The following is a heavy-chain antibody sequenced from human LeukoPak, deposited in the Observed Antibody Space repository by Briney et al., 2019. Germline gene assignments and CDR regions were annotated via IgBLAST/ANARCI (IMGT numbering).Heavy chain of an antibody. CDR2: LYESGST. D-gene: IGHD5-24*01. V-gene: IGHV4-39*07. CDR1: GGSMSSRNYQ. CDR3: ATGRDDYNWYFQH. J-gene: IGHJ1*01. Sequence: PSGTLYLTCSVSGGSMSSRNYQWGWIRQPPGKGLEWVGSLYESGSTYYNPSLKSRVTISVDTSKNQFSLRLNSVTAADTAVYYCATGRDDYNWYFQHWGQGTLVTVSS.